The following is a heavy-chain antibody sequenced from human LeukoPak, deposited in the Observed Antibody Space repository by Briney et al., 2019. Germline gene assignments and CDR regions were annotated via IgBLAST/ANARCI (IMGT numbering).Heavy chain of an antibody. J-gene: IGHJ6*02. Sequence: ASVKVSCKASGYTFTGYYMNWVRQAPGQGLEWMGWINPNSGGTNYAQKFQGRVTMTRDTSISTAYMELSRLRSDDTAVYYCARGGPGVVVVPAAHYYYYGMDVWGQGTTVTVSS. CDR1: GYTFTGYY. D-gene: IGHD2-2*01. V-gene: IGHV1-2*02. CDR3: ARGGPGVVVVPAAHYYYYGMDV. CDR2: INPNSGGT.